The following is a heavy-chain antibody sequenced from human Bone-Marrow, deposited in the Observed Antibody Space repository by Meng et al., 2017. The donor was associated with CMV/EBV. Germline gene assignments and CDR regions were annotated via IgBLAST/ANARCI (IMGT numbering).Heavy chain of an antibody. Sequence: GESLKISRAASGFTFSNYWMNWVRQAPGKGLEWVANIKQDGSEKYYVDSVKGRFTISRDNAKNSLYLQMNSLRAEDTAVFYCARVAQYCSSTSCYRRYYFDYWGHGTLVTVSS. CDR3: ARVAQYCSSTSCYRRYYFDY. D-gene: IGHD2-2*02. V-gene: IGHV3-7*01. J-gene: IGHJ4*01. CDR2: IKQDGSEK. CDR1: GFTFSNYW.